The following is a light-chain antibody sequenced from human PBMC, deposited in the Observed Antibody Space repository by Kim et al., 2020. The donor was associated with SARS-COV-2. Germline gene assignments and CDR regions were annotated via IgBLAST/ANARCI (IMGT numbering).Light chain of an antibody. Sequence: SSELTQDPAVSVALGQTVSITCQGDSLRSYYATWYQQKPGQAPILVIYGKNNRPSGIPDRFSGSSSGNTASLTITGTQAGDEADYYCNSRDSNDNVVFDG. V-gene: IGLV3-19*01. CDR3: NSRDSNDNVV. J-gene: IGLJ2*01. CDR1: SLRSYY. CDR2: GKN.